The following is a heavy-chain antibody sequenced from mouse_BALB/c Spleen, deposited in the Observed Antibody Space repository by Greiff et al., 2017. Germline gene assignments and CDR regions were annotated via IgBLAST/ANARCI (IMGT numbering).Heavy chain of an antibody. Sequence: VKLMESGPGLVAPSQSLSITCTVSGFSLSRYSVHWVRQPPGKGLEWLGMIWGGGSTDYNSALKSRLSISKDNSKSQVFLKMNSLQTDDTAMYYCASTMITTRPYAMDYWGQGTSVTVSS. J-gene: IGHJ4*01. V-gene: IGHV2-6-4*01. CDR2: IWGGGST. CDR3: ASTMITTRPYAMDY. CDR1: GFSLSRYS. D-gene: IGHD2-4*01.